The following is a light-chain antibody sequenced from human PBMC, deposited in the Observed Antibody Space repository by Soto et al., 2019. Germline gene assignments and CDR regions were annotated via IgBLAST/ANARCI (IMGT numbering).Light chain of an antibody. Sequence: DIQMTQSPSSLSTSMGDRVTITCRASQRINIYLNWYRQKPGKAPQLLIYSASNLQSGVPSRLSGSGSGTDFTLTIRGLQSEDFATYYCQQSFTTPTFGQGTRLEIK. CDR2: SAS. CDR1: QRINIY. V-gene: IGKV1-39*01. CDR3: QQSFTTPT. J-gene: IGKJ5*01.